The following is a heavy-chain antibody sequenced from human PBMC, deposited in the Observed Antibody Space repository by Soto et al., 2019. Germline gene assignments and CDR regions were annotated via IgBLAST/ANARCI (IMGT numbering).Heavy chain of an antibody. J-gene: IGHJ5*02. Sequence: QVRLVQSGAEVKKPGSSVKVSCKASGGTFSNYAITWLRLAPGQGLEWLGGIIPVFGTVNYAQKFQGRVAITADESTSTAYMELNRLRSEDTAVYYCARDNPYTNSFGNWFDPRGQGTVVSGS. D-gene: IGHD6-13*01. CDR2: IIPVFGTV. CDR1: GGTFSNYA. V-gene: IGHV1-69*01. CDR3: ARDNPYTNSFGNWFDP.